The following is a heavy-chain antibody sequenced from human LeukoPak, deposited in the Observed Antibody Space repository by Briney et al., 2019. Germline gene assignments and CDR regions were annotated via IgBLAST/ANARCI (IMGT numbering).Heavy chain of an antibody. D-gene: IGHD2-2*01. CDR1: GYTLTSYY. J-gene: IGHJ5*02. CDR2: INPSGGST. CDR3: AREAEGIVVVPAASSWFDP. Sequence: ASVKVSCKASGYTLTSYYMHWVRQAPGQGLEWMGIINPSGGSTSYAQKFQGRVTMTRDTSTSTVYMEPSRLRSDDTAVYYCAREAEGIVVVPAASSWFDPWGQGTLVTVSS. V-gene: IGHV1-46*01.